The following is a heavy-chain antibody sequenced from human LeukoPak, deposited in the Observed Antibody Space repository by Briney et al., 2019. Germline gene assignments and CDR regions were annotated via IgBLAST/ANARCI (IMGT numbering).Heavy chain of an antibody. CDR2: ISSSGSTM. CDR3: AREQDFQH. V-gene: IGHV3-48*03. CDR1: GFTFSIYE. Sequence: GGSLRLSCAASGFTFSIYEMNWVRQAPGKGLEWVSYISSSGSTMHCADSVKGRFTISRDNAKNSLYLHMNSLRAEDTAVYYCAREQDFQHWGQGTLVTVSS. J-gene: IGHJ1*01.